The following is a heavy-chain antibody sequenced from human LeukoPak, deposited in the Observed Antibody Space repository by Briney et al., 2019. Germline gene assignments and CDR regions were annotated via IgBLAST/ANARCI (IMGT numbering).Heavy chain of an antibody. J-gene: IGHJ3*01. V-gene: IGHV3-7*03. CDR1: GFTFSGFW. CDR3: ARSSYSSSSSV. Sequence: PGGSLRLSCAVSGFTFSGFWMSWSRQAPGKGLEWVASINSDGSEGYYADVVKGRLTISRDNAKNSLYLQMNSLRAEDMAVYYCARSSYSSSSSVWGQGTMVTVSS. D-gene: IGHD6-6*01. CDR2: INSDGSEG.